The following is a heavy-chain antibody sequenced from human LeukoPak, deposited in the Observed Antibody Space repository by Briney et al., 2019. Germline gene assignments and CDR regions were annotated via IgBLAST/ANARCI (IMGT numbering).Heavy chain of an antibody. Sequence: PSETLSLTCAVYGGSFSGYYWSWIRQPPGKGLEWIGEINHSGSTNYNPSLKSRVTISVDTSKNQFSLKVSSVTAADTAVYYCARAIRWFDPWGQGTLVTVSS. CDR2: INHSGST. D-gene: IGHD5-12*01. CDR3: ARAIRWFDP. J-gene: IGHJ5*02. CDR1: GGSFSGYY. V-gene: IGHV4-34*01.